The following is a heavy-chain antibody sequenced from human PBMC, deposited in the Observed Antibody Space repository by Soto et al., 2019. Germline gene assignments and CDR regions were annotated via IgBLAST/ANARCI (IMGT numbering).Heavy chain of an antibody. CDR3: ANHYCSGGSCYSYYYYMDV. Sequence: QPGGSLRLSCAASGFTFSSYAMSWVRQAPGKGLEWVSAISGSGGSTYYADSVKGRFTISRDNSKNTLYLQMNSLRAEDTAVYYCANHYCSGGSCYSYYYYMDVWGKGTTVTVSS. CDR2: ISGSGGST. V-gene: IGHV3-23*01. J-gene: IGHJ6*03. CDR1: GFTFSSYA. D-gene: IGHD2-15*01.